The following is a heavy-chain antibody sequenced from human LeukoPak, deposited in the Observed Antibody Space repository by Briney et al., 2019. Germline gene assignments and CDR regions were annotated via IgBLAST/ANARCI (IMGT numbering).Heavy chain of an antibody. CDR3: ARSPGGHARTWLVY. J-gene: IGHJ4*02. D-gene: IGHD2-15*01. CDR1: VDTFSDYA. Sequence: ASVKVSCKASVDTFSDYALHWVREAPGQRLEWMGWTYGATGNTRFSQDFEGRLTITIDTSASTAYMKLSSLRSEDTAVYYCARSPGGHARTWLVYWGQGTLVTVSS. V-gene: IGHV1-3*02. CDR2: TYGATGNT.